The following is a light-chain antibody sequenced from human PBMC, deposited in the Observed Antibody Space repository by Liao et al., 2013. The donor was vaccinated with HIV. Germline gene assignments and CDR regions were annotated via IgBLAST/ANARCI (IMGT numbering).Light chain of an antibody. CDR2: RNN. Sequence: SYELTQSPSVSVSPGQTASITCSGDKLGHKYASWYQQKPGQSPVLVIYRNNKRPSGIPERFSGSNSGNTATLTISGTQAMDEADYYCQAWDSSTGVFGGGTKLTVL. J-gene: IGLJ2*01. V-gene: IGLV3-1*01. CDR1: KLGHKY. CDR3: QAWDSSTGV.